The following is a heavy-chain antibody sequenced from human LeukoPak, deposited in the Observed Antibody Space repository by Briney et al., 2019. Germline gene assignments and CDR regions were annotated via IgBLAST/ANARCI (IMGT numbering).Heavy chain of an antibody. Sequence: RSETLSLTCTVSGGSISSGGYYWSWIRQHPGKGLEWIGYIYYSGSTYYNPSLKSRVTISVDTSKNQFSLKLSSVTAADTAVYYCARTPITMVRGVIIFDYWGQGTLVTVSS. D-gene: IGHD3-10*01. CDR1: GGSISSGGYY. CDR3: ARTPITMVRGVIIFDY. J-gene: IGHJ4*02. V-gene: IGHV4-31*03. CDR2: IYYSGST.